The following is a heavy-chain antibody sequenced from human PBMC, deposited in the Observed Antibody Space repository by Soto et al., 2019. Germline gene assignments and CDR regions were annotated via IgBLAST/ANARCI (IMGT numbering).Heavy chain of an antibody. D-gene: IGHD3-3*01. CDR1: GYTFTGYY. Sequence: ASVKVSCKASGYTFTGYYMHWVRQAPGQGLEWMGWINPNSGGTNYAQKFQGRVTMTRDTSISTAYMELSRLRSDDTAVYYCARIMSDDFWSGYYTPGYFDCWGQGTLVTVSS. CDR3: ARIMSDDFWSGYYTPGYFDC. J-gene: IGHJ4*02. V-gene: IGHV1-2*02. CDR2: INPNSGGT.